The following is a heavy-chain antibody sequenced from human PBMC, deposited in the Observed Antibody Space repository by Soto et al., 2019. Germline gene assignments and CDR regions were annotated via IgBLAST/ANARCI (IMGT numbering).Heavy chain of an antibody. CDR2: ISSSSSYI. D-gene: IGHD6-13*01. Sequence: PGGALRLSCAASGFTFSSYSMNWVRQAPWKGQKWVSSISSSSSYIYYADSVKGRFTISRDNAKNSLYLQMNSLRAEDTAVYYCARIEVSSIWYLRLSYYYYYGMAVWGRGTTVTGSS. CDR1: GFTFSSYS. V-gene: IGHV3-21*01. CDR3: ARIEVSSIWYLRLSYYYYYGMAV. J-gene: IGHJ6*02.